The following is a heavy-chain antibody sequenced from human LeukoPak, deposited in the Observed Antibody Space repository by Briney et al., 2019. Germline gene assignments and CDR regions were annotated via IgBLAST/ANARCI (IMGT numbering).Heavy chain of an antibody. CDR1: GFTFGNHW. D-gene: IGHD6-6*01. Sequence: PGGSARLSCAASGFTFGNHWMHWVRQTPGKGLVWVSRISSDGSSTTYADSVKGRFTISRDNAKNTLYLQMNNLRAEDTAMYYCARDQRVTGRPDIDYWGQGTLVIVSS. CDR2: ISSDGSST. V-gene: IGHV3-74*03. J-gene: IGHJ4*02. CDR3: ARDQRVTGRPDIDY.